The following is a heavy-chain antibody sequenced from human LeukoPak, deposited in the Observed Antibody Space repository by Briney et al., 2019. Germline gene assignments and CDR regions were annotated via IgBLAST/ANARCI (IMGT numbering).Heavy chain of an antibody. V-gene: IGHV4-30-4*07. CDR3: ARVIVRRYYGSETYYNPTWFDP. CDR2: IHYSGCN. CDR1: GGSISSGGYS. J-gene: IGHJ5*02. Sequence: SETLSCTCAGSGGSISSGGYSWSWIWQPPGNGLEWIGYIHYSGCNYYNPSLKSRVSFSVDTSKNQFSLKLSSVTAADTAVYYCARVIVRRYYGSETYYNPTWFDPWGQGTLVTVSS. D-gene: IGHD3-10*01.